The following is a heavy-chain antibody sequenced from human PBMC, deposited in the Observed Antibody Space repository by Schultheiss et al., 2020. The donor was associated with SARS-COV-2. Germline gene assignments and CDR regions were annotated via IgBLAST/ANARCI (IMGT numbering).Heavy chain of an antibody. J-gene: IGHJ4*02. CDR1: GCSFTSYW. V-gene: IGHV5-51*01. CDR2: IYPGDSDT. D-gene: IGHD4-23*01. CDR3: ARRIGNSKIDY. Sequence: GESLKISCKCSGCSFTSYWIAWVRQMPGKGLEWMGIIYPGDSDTRYSPSFQGQVTISADKSISTAYLQWSSLKASDTAMYYCARRIGNSKIDYWGQGTLVTVSS.